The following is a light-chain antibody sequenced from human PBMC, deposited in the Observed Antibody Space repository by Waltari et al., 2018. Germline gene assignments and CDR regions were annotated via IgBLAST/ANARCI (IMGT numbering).Light chain of an antibody. CDR3: QVWDSSSDPVI. CDR1: NIGTKS. Sequence: SYVLTQTPSVSVAPRKTARITCGGDNIGTKSVHWYRQKPGQAPVLVIYDARARASGIPERISGSNSGNAATLTISRVEAGDEAYYYCQVWDSSSDPVIFGGGTKLTVL. J-gene: IGLJ2*01. CDR2: DAR. V-gene: IGLV3-21*04.